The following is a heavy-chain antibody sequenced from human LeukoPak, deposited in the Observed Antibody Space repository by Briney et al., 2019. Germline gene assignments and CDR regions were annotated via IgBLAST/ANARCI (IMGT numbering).Heavy chain of an antibody. CDR2: IHHSGST. J-gene: IGHJ4*02. D-gene: IGHD5-24*01. CDR3: ARHGYSIHVLEY. V-gene: IGHV4-4*02. CDR1: GDSISSNHW. Sequence: SETLSLTCAVSGDSISSNHWWSWVRQPPGKGLEWIGEIHHSGSTNYNPSLKSRVTISVDKSKNQFSLKLSSVTAADTAVYYCARHGYSIHVLEYWGQGTLVTVSS.